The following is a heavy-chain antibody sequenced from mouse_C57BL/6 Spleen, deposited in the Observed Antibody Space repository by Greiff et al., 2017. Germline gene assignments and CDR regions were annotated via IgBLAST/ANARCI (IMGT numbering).Heavy chain of an antibody. Sequence: VQLQQPGAELVRPGSSVKLSCKASGYTFTSYWMHWVKQRPIQGLEWIGNIDPSDSETHYNQKFKDKATLTVDKSSSTAYMQLSSLTSEDSAVYYCARRRYYGSSWYCDVWGTGTTVTVAS. V-gene: IGHV1-52*01. CDR1: GYTFTSYW. CDR2: IDPSDSET. CDR3: ARRRYYGSSWYCDV. J-gene: IGHJ1*03. D-gene: IGHD1-1*01.